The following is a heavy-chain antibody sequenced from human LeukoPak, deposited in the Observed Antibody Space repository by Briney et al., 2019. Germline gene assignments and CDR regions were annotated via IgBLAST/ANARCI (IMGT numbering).Heavy chain of an antibody. D-gene: IGHD2-15*01. CDR1: GFTFSNYG. CDR3: AKGSGRYCRGGSCYSFDY. CDR2: ISDDGSIT. V-gene: IGHV3-30*18. J-gene: IGHJ4*02. Sequence: GGSLRLFCAASGFTFSNYGMHWVRQAPGKGLEWVAVISDDGSITYYGDSVKGRFTISRDNSKNTVYLQINSLRAEDSAVYYCAKGSGRYCRGGSCYSFDYWGQGTLVTVSS.